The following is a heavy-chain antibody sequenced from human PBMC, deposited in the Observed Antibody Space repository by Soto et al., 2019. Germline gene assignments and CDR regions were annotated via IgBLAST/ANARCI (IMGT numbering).Heavy chain of an antibody. CDR1: GFTFSSYG. D-gene: IGHD6-19*01. CDR3: ARDCAGYSSGWYQRGGFDY. V-gene: IGHV3-33*01. Sequence: QVQLVESGGGVVQPGRSLRLSCAASGFTFSSYGMHWVRQAPGKGLEWVAVIWYDGSKKYYADSVKGRFTISRDNSKNTLYLQKNSLRAEETAVYYCARDCAGYSSGWYQRGGFDYWGQGTLVTVYS. J-gene: IGHJ4*02. CDR2: IWYDGSKK.